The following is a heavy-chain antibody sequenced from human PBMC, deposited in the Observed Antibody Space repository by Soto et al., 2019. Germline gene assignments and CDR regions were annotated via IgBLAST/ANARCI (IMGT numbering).Heavy chain of an antibody. V-gene: IGHV4-59*12. J-gene: IGHJ3*02. CDR2: IYYSGST. D-gene: IGHD6-19*01. CDR3: AKTTDGWFSAFEI. CDR1: GGSISSYY. Sequence: SETLSLTCTVSGGSISSYYWSWIRQPPGKGLEWIGYIYYSGSTNYNPSLKSRVTISVDTSKNQFSLKLSSVTAEDTAVYFCAKTTDGWFSAFEIWGQGTVVTVSS.